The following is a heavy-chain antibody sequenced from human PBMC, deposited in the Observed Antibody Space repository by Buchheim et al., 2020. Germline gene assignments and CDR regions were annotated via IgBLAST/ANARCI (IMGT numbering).Heavy chain of an antibody. CDR2: INHSGCT. V-gene: IGHV4-34*01. CDR3: ARRGRNMVQGVLDY. Sequence: QVQLQQWGAGLLKPSEPLSLTCAVYGGSFSGYYWSWIRQPPGKGLEWIGEINHSGCTNYNPSLKSRITISVDTSKNQFSLTLSSVTAADTAVYYCARRGRNMVQGVLDYWGQGTL. D-gene: IGHD3-10*01. J-gene: IGHJ4*02. CDR1: GGSFSGYY.